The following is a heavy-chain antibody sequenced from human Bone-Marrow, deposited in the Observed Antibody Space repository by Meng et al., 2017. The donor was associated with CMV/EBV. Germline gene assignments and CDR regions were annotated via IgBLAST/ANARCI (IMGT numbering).Heavy chain of an antibody. CDR3: ESTPPPFNY. Sequence: VNPSPALALTCTVIGASYSSWIRHSPRQALGKGLNWIGYIYYSGSPNYNPRLTIRVTTSVNPSTLQFSLELSAVTAADSAVYHWESTPPPFNYWGQGTLVTVSS. V-gene: IGHV4-59*07. CDR1: GASYSSWI. J-gene: IGHJ4*02. CDR2: IYYSGSP.